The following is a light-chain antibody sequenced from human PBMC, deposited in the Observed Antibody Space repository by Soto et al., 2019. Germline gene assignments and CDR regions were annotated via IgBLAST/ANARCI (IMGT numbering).Light chain of an antibody. Sequence: EIVLTQSTGTLSLSPGERATLSCRASQSVSSSYLAWYQQKPGQAPRLLIYGTSSRATAIPDRFSGSGSGTDFTLTINRLEPEDFAVYYCQQYGSSSWTFGQGTKVEIK. V-gene: IGKV3-20*01. CDR1: QSVSSSY. J-gene: IGKJ1*01. CDR3: QQYGSSSWT. CDR2: GTS.